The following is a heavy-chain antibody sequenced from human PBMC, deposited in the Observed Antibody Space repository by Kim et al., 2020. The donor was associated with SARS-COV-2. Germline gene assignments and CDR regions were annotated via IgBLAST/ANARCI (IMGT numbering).Heavy chain of an antibody. CDR3: ARSQLWFIRFDY. D-gene: IGHD5-18*01. V-gene: IGHV4-34*01. Sequence: NYNPSLKSRVTISVDTSKNQFSLKLSSVTAADTAVYYCARSQLWFIRFDYWGQGTLVTVSS. J-gene: IGHJ4*02.